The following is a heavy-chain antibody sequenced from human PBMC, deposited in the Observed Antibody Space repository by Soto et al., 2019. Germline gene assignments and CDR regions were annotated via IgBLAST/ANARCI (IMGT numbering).Heavy chain of an antibody. CDR3: ARAGGYSYGSYYYYYGMDV. Sequence: SETLSLTCTVSGGSISSYYWSWIRQPPGKGLEWIGYIYYSGSTNYNPSLKSRVTISVDTSKNQFSLKLSSVTAADTAVYYCARAGGYSYGSYYYYYGMDVWGQGTTVTVS. CDR2: IYYSGST. J-gene: IGHJ6*02. CDR1: GGSISSYY. V-gene: IGHV4-59*01. D-gene: IGHD5-18*01.